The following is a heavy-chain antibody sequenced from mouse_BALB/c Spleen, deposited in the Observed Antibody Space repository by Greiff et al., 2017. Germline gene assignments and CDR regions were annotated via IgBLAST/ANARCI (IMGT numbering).Heavy chain of an antibody. D-gene: IGHD1-1*01. CDR2: ISYSGST. CDR1: GYSITSDYA. CDR3: ARSLRPHYFDY. J-gene: IGHJ2*01. V-gene: IGHV3-2*02. Sequence: EVQLQESGPGLVKPSQSLSLTCTVTGYSITSDYAWNWIRQFPGNKLEWMGYISYSGSTSYNPSLKSRISITRDTSKNQFFLQLNSVTTEDTATYYCARSLRPHYFDYWGQGTTLTVSS.